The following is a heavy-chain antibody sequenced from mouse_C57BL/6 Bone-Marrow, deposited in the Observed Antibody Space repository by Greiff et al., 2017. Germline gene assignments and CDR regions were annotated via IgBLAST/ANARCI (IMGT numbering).Heavy chain of an antibody. D-gene: IGHD1-1*01. V-gene: IGHV5-17*01. J-gene: IGHJ1*03. Sequence: EVKLVESGGGLVKPGGSLKLSCAASGFTFSDYGMHWVRQAPEKGLEWVAYISSGSSTIYYADTVKGRFTISRDNAKNTLFLQMTSLRSEDTAMYYCASLFYYGSSPHWYFDVWGTGTTVTVSS. CDR3: ASLFYYGSSPHWYFDV. CDR1: GFTFSDYG. CDR2: ISSGSSTI.